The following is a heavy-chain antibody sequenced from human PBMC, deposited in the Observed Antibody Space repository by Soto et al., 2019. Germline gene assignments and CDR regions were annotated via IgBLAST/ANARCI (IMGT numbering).Heavy chain of an antibody. D-gene: IGHD6-13*01. CDR3: ARDVDSSWRGYYYYGMDV. CDR1: GFTFSSYS. CDR2: ISSSSSTI. V-gene: IGHV3-48*01. Sequence: GGSLRLSCAASGFTFSSYSMNWVRQAPGKGLEWVSYISSSSSTIYYADSVKGRFTISRDNAKNSLYLQMNSLRGEDTAVYYCARDVDSSWRGYYYYGMDVWGQGTTVTVSS. J-gene: IGHJ6*02.